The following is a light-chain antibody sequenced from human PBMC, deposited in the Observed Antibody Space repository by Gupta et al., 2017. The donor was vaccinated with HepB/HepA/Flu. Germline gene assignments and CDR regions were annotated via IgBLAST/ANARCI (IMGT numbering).Light chain of an antibody. CDR2: EVN. J-gene: IGLJ2*01. CDR3: CSYGGSRTFK. V-gene: IGLV2-23*02. CDR1: SSDIGTYNL. Sequence: QSALTQPASVSGSPGQSITISCTGTSSDIGTYNLVSWYQQHPGKAPKVIISEVNNRPSGVSTRFSGSKSGNMAYLTISGLQPEDEADYHCCSYGGSRTFKFGGGTKLTVL.